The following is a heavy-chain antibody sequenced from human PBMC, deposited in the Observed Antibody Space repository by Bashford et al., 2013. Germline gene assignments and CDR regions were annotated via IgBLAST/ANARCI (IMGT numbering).Heavy chain of an antibody. CDR2: IWYDGII. J-gene: IGHJ4*02. CDR3: ATFSVTFWSASLDS. Sequence: GSLRLSCAASGFTFSSYGMHWVRQAPGKGLEWVAVIWYDGIINQAQTFQGRVTLTTDKSTSTVYMELSRLKSEDTATYFCATFSVTFWSASLDSWGQGTQVTVSS. V-gene: IGHV3-33*08. CDR1: GFTFSSYG. D-gene: IGHD3-3*01.